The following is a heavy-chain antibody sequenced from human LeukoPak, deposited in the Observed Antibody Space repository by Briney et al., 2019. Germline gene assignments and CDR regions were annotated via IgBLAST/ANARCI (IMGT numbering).Heavy chain of an antibody. CDR2: ISGGGDKT. CDR3: AKDVGPLVVLEAFDI. Sequence: GGCLRLSCAASGFTFSNYVVSWVRQAPGRGVEWVSGISGGGDKTYYADSVKGRFTLSRDNSKNTLYLQMNSLRGEATGSYYCAKDVGPLVVLEAFDIWGQGTMVTVS. D-gene: IGHD2-15*01. CDR1: GFTFSNYV. V-gene: IGHV3-23*01. J-gene: IGHJ3*02.